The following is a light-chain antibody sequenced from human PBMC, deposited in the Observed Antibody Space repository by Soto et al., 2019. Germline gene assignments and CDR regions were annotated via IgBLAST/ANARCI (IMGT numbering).Light chain of an antibody. CDR3: QQSYSTLLT. CDR1: QSISSY. J-gene: IGKJ1*01. V-gene: IGKV1-39*01. Sequence: DIQMTQSPSSLSASVGDRVTITCRARQSISSYLNWYQQKPGKAPKLLIYAASSLQSGVPSRFSGSGSGTDFTLTSSSLQPEDFGTYYCQQSYSTLLTFGQGTKVEIK. CDR2: AAS.